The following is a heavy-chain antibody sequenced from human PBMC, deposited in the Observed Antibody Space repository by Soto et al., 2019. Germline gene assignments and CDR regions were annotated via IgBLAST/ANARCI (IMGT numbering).Heavy chain of an antibody. Sequence: GGSLRLSCAASGFTFSSYGMHWVRQAPGKGLEWVAVIWYDGSNKYYADSVKGRFTISRDNAKNSLYLQMNSLRAEDTAVYYCAREFFSDSSGYEIEYWGQGTLVTVSS. J-gene: IGHJ4*02. CDR1: GFTFSSYG. V-gene: IGHV3-33*01. D-gene: IGHD3-22*01. CDR2: IWYDGSNK. CDR3: AREFFSDSSGYEIEY.